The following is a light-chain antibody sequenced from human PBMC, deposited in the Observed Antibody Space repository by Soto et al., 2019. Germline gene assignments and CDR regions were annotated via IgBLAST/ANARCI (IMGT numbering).Light chain of an antibody. CDR1: RNIYTY. J-gene: IGKJ4*01. Sequence: DIQMTQSPSSLSASVGDRVTITCRASRNIYTYLHWYQQKPGKAPTLLISAASSLHGGVPSRFRGRGSGADYTLTITSLQPDDSAIYYCQSTYDTPAFGGGTMVEIK. CDR2: AAS. V-gene: IGKV1-39*02. CDR3: QSTYDTPA.